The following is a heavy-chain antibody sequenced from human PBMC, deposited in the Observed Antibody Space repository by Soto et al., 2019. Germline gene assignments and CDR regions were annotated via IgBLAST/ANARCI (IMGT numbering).Heavy chain of an antibody. V-gene: IGHV3-30*03. J-gene: IGHJ4*02. CDR3: AIDSCGGSCYSITY. D-gene: IGHD2-15*01. Sequence: PGGSLRLSCAASGFTFSSYGMHWVRQAPGKGLEWVAVISYDGVSKYYVDSVKGRFTISRDNSKNTLYLQMNSLRAEDTSVYYCAIDSCGGSCYSITYWGQGTLVTVSS. CDR2: ISYDGVSK. CDR1: GFTFSSYG.